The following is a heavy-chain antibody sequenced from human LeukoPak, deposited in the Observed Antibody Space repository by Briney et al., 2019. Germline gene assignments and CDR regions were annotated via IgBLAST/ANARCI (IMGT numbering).Heavy chain of an antibody. CDR3: ARRCDTSSYYTYYFDY. CDR1: RYTFTAYY. V-gene: IGHV1-2*02. CDR2: INPNSGGT. Sequence: GASVKVSCKASRYTFTAYYIHWVRQAPGQGLEWMGWINPNSGGTNYAQKFQGRVTMTRDTSISTAYMELSRLRSDDTALYFCARRCDTSSYYTYYFDYWGQGTLVTVSS. J-gene: IGHJ4*02. D-gene: IGHD3-22*01.